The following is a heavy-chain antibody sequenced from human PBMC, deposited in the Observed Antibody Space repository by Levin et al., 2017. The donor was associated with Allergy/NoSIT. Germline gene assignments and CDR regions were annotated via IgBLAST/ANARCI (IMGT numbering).Heavy chain of an antibody. CDR1: GGSISNSGHY. CDR2: IYHSGTT. D-gene: IGHD2-15*01. J-gene: IGHJ5*02. CDR3: ARSGGTDLDWFDP. Sequence: SETLSLTCTVSGGSISNSGHYWGWIRQPPGKGLEWIGSIYHSGTTYYNASLKSRVTISVDTSKNQFSLKLRSVTAADTAMYYCARSGGTDLDWFDPWGQGTLVTVSS. V-gene: IGHV4-39*01.